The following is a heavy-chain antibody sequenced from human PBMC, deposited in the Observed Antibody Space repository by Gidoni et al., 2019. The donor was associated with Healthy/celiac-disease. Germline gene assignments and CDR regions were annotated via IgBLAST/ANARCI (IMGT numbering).Heavy chain of an antibody. Sequence: QLQLQESCPGLVTPSATLSLTCPVSCGSISSSSSYWGWIRQPPGKGLEWIGSIYYSGSTYYNPSLKSRVTISVDTSKNQCSLKLSSVTAADTAVYYCARGWTYYDFWRRKNNNWFDPWGQGTLVTVSS. CDR2: IYYSGST. CDR1: CGSISSSSSY. D-gene: IGHD3-3*01. V-gene: IGHV4-39*01. J-gene: IGHJ5*02. CDR3: ARGWTYYDFWRRKNNNWFDP.